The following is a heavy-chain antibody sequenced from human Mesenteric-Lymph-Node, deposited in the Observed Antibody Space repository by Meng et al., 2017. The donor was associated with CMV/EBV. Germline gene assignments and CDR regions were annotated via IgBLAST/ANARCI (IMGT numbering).Heavy chain of an antibody. J-gene: IGHJ3*02. CDR3: AKGSRTSCYGAVDI. CDR1: GFTFSNYA. Sequence: GGSLRLSCAASGFTFSNYAMNWVRQAPGKGLEWVSGITDSGGSTYYTDSVKGRFTISRDNSKNTLYLQMNSLRAEDTAVYYYAKGSRTSCYGAVDIWGQGTVVTVSS. D-gene: IGHD2-2*01. CDR2: ITDSGGST. V-gene: IGHV3-23*01.